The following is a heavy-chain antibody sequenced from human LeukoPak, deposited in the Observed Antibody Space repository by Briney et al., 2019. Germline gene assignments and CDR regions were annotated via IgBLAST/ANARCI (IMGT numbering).Heavy chain of an antibody. CDR3: ARDGGSYGYYYGMDV. V-gene: IGHV1-69*04. D-gene: IGHD1-26*01. CDR2: IIPILGIA. J-gene: IGHJ6*02. CDR1: GGTFSSYA. Sequence: SVKVSCKASGGTFSSYAISWVRQAPGQGLEWMGRIIPILGIANYAQKFQGRVTITADKSTSTAYMELSSLRSEDTAVYYCARDGGSYGYYYGMDVWGQGTTVTVSS.